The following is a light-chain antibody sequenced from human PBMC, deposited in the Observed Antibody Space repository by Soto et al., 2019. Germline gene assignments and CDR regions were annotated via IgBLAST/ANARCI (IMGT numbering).Light chain of an antibody. J-gene: IGKJ1*01. CDR1: QGISNY. Sequence: DIQMTQSPSSLSASVGDRVTITCRASQGISNYVAWYQQKPGRVPKLLIYVASTLQSGVPSRFSGSGSGTDFTLTISRLQPEDVATYYCQKYNSAPWTCGQGTNLQI. CDR2: VAS. V-gene: IGKV1-27*01. CDR3: QKYNSAPWT.